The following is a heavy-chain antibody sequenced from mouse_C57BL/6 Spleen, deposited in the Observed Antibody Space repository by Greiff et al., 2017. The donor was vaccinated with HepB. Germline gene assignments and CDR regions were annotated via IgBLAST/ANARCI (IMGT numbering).Heavy chain of an antibody. D-gene: IGHD2-14*01. J-gene: IGHJ1*03. CDR1: GYTFTSYW. V-gene: IGHV1-72*01. CDR2: IDPKSGGT. CDR3: ARDRNGPGYWYFDV. Sequence: VQLQQSGAELVKPGASVKLSCKASGYTFTSYWMHWVKQRPGRGLEWIGRIDPKSGGTKYNEKFKSKATLTVDKPSSTAYMQLSSLTSEDSAVYYCARDRNGPGYWYFDVWGTGTTVTVSS.